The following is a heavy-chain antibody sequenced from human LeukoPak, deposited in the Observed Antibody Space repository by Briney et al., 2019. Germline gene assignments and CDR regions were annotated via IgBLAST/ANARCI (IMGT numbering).Heavy chain of an antibody. CDR1: GFTFSSYG. D-gene: IGHD3-22*01. J-gene: IGHJ4*02. CDR2: ISYDGSNK. CDR3: AKEYYYDSSGYYYPDLDY. V-gene: IGHV3-30*18. Sequence: GGSLRLSCAASGFTFSSYGMPWVRQAPGKGLEWVAVISYDGSNKYYADSVKGRFTISRDNSKNTLYLQMNSLRAEDTAVYYCAKEYYYDSSGYYYPDLDYWGQGTLVTVSS.